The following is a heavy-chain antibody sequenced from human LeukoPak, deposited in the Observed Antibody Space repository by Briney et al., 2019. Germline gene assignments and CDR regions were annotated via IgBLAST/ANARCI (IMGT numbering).Heavy chain of an antibody. V-gene: IGHV1-46*01. Sequence: ASVKVSCKASGYTFTSYYMHWGRQAPGQGLEWRGIINPSGGSTSYAQKFQGRDTMTRDTSTSTVYMELSSLRSEDTAVYYCARVAQVVPFALDIWGQGTMVTVSS. CDR1: GYTFTSYY. D-gene: IGHD2-21*01. CDR2: INPSGGST. J-gene: IGHJ3*02. CDR3: ARVAQVVPFALDI.